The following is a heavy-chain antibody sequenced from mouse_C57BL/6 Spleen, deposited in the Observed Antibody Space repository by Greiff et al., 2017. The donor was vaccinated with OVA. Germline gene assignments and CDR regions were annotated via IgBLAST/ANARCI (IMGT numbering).Heavy chain of an antibody. J-gene: IGHJ3*01. D-gene: IGHD2-1*01. CDR3: AREPYGNTGAWFAC. V-gene: IGHV5-4*01. Sequence: EVMLVESGGGLVKPGGSLKLSCAASGFTFSSYAMSWVRQTPEKRLEWVATISDGGSYTYYPDNVKGRFTFSRDNAKNNLYLQMSHLKSEDTAMYYCAREPYGNTGAWFACWGQGTLVAVSA. CDR2: ISDGGSYT. CDR1: GFTFSSYA.